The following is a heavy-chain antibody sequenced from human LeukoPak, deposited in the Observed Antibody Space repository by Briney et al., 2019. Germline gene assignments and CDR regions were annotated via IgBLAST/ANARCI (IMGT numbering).Heavy chain of an antibody. CDR3: AVSDVSCCNFDF. CDR1: GVSRSSYY. CDR2: VYYTGAT. Sequence: SETLSLTCNVFGVSRSSYYWTWLRQPPGKGLEWIGYVYYTGATNYSPSLKSRATISLDTSKNQFSLKLTSVTAADTAIYYCAVSDVSCCNFDFWGQGTLVTVSS. V-gene: IGHV4-59*01. J-gene: IGHJ4*02. D-gene: IGHD2-15*01.